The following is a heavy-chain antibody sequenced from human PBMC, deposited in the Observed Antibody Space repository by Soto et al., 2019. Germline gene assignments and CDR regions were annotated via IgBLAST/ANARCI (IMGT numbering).Heavy chain of an antibody. CDR1: GYTFTSYG. J-gene: IGHJ6*02. V-gene: IGHV1-18*01. CDR2: ISAYNGNT. Sequence: QVQLVQSGAEVKKPGASVKVSCKASGYTFTSYGISWVRQAPGQGLEWMGWISAYNGNTNYAQKLQGRVTMTTDTYTSTAYMELRSLRSDVTAVYYCARGGKYCTNGRCSFYGMDVWGQGTTVTVSS. D-gene: IGHD2-8*01. CDR3: ARGGKYCTNGRCSFYGMDV.